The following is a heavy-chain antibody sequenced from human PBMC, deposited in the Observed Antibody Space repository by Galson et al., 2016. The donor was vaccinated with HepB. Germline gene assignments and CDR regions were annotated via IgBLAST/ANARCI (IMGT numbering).Heavy chain of an antibody. Sequence: SVKVSCKASGYTFTSYAMHWVRQAPGQRLEWMGWINAGNGETKYSQNFQGRVTIIRDTSASTAYMELSSLRSEDTAAYYCARDRASMAYFYGLDVWGQGTTVTVSS. J-gene: IGHJ6*02. CDR2: INAGNGET. V-gene: IGHV1-3*01. CDR3: ARDRASMAYFYGLDV. CDR1: GYTFTSYA. D-gene: IGHD2/OR15-2a*01.